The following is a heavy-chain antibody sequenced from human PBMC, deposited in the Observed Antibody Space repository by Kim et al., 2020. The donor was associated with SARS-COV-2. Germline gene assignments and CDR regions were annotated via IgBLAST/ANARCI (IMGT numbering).Heavy chain of an antibody. D-gene: IGHD2-2*01. Sequence: GRFTISRENAKNSLYLEMNSLRAEDTAVYYCARDGEPAAMPFYYYYGMDVWGQGTTVTVSS. V-gene: IGHV3-11*06. J-gene: IGHJ6*02. CDR3: ARDGEPAAMPFYYYYGMDV.